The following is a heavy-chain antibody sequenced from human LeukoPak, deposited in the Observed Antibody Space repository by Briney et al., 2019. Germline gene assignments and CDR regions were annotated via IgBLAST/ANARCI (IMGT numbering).Heavy chain of an antibody. J-gene: IGHJ4*02. CDR1: GFTASSNY. CDR3: AREGVVAALDY. CDR2: IYSGGST. V-gene: IGHV3-53*01. Sequence: PGGSLRRSCAASGFTASSNYMSWVRQAPGEGLEWVSVIYSGGSTYYADSVKGRFTISRDNSKNTLYLQMNSLRAEDTAVYYCAREGVVAALDYWGQGTLVTVSS. D-gene: IGHD5-12*01.